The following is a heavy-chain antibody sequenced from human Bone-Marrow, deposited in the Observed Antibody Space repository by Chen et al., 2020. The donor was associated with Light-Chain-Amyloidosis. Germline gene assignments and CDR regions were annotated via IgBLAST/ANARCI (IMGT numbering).Heavy chain of an antibody. D-gene: IGHD1-26*01. Sequence: GGSLRLSCVASGFVFSAYSMNWVRQAPGKGLEWISYINWDPTATYYPDSMRGRCTISRDNGKNSLYLQLNSLRAEDTAVHYCARGGSYYYFDYWGQGILVTVSS. J-gene: IGHJ4*02. CDR1: GFVFSAYS. CDR3: ARGGSYYYFDY. V-gene: IGHV3-48*01. CDR2: INWDPTAT.